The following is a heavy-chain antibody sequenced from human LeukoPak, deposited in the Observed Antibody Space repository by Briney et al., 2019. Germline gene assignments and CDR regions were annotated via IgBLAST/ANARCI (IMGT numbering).Heavy chain of an antibody. D-gene: IGHD4-17*01. Sequence: GGSLRLSCAASGFTFSGYWMHWVRQAPGKGLVWVSRINGDGKGTTYADSVKGRFTISRDNAKNTLYLQMNSLRAEDTAVYYCTRVGAVTYDYWGQGTLVTVSS. V-gene: IGHV3-74*01. CDR2: INGDGKGT. CDR3: TRVGAVTYDY. CDR1: GFTFSGYW. J-gene: IGHJ4*02.